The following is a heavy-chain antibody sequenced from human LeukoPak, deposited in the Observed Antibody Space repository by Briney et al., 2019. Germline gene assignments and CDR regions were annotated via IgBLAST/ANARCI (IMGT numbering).Heavy chain of an antibody. J-gene: IGHJ4*02. Sequence: ASVKVSCKASGYTFTSYGISWVRQAPGQGLEWMGWINPNSGGTNYAQKFQGWVTMTRDTSISTAYMELSRLRSDDTAVYYCARSETYYYDSSGYYLYYWGQGTLVTVSS. CDR2: INPNSGGT. CDR3: ARSETYYYDSSGYYLYY. D-gene: IGHD3-22*01. V-gene: IGHV1-2*04. CDR1: GYTFTSYG.